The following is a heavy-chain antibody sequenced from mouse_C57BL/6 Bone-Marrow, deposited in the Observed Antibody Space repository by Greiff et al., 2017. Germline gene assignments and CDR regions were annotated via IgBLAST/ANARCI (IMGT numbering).Heavy chain of an antibody. V-gene: IGHV5-9-1*02. Sequence: EVMLVESGEGLVKPGGSLKLSCAASGFTFSSYAMSWVRQTPEKRLEWVAYISSGGDYIYYADTVKGRFTSATDNAMNTLYLQMSSLKSEETAMYYCTRDHGDDYFDYWGQGTTLTVSS. CDR1: GFTFSSYA. CDR2: ISSGGDYI. CDR3: TRDHGDDYFDY. D-gene: IGHD2-13*01. J-gene: IGHJ2*01.